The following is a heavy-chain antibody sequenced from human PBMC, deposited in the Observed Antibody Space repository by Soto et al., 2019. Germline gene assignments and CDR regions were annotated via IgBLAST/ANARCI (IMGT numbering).Heavy chain of an antibody. V-gene: IGHV3-15*01. D-gene: IGHD3-22*01. J-gene: IGHJ4*02. CDR2: IKSKTDGGTT. CDR3: TTDNPGPYYYDSSGSDY. Sequence: PGGSLRLSCAASGFTFSNAWMSWVRQAPGKGLEWVGRIKSKTDGGTTDYAAPVKGRFTISRDDSKNTLYLQMNSLKTEDTAVYYCTTDNPGPYYYDSSGSDYWGQGTLVTVSS. CDR1: GFTFSNAW.